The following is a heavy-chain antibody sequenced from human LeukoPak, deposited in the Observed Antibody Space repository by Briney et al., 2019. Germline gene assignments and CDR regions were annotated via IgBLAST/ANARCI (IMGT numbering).Heavy chain of an antibody. CDR2: IIPIFGTA. CDR3: ASVAIAARSFDY. CDR1: GGTFSSYA. J-gene: IGHJ4*02. Sequence: SVKVSCKVSGGTFSSYAISWVRQAPGQGLEWMGGIIPIFGTANYAQKFQGRVTITADESTSTAYMELSSLRSEDTAVYYCASVAIAARSFDYWGQGTLVTVSS. V-gene: IGHV1-69*13. D-gene: IGHD6-6*01.